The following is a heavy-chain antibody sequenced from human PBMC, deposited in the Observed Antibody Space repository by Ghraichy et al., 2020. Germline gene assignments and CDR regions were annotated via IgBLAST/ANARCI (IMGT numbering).Heavy chain of an antibody. CDR3: ARVVLCSLVPHQNGYSGYITAKYYYGMDV. D-gene: IGHD5-12*01. CDR2: ISSSGSTI. Sequence: GGSLRLSCAASGFTFSSYEMNWVRQAPGKGLEWVSYISSSGSTIYYADSVKGRFTISRDNAKNSLYLQMNSLRAEDTAVYYCARVVLCSLVPHQNGYSGYITAKYYYGMDVWGQGTTVTVSS. J-gene: IGHJ6*02. CDR1: GFTFSSYE. V-gene: IGHV3-48*03.